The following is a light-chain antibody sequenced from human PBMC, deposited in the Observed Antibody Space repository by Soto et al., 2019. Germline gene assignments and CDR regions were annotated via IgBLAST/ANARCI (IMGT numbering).Light chain of an antibody. CDR1: QSVSSSY. CDR2: GAS. Sequence: EIVLTQSPGTLSLSPGERATLSCRASQSVSSSYLAWYQQKPGQAPRLLIYGASSRATGIPDRFSGSGSGTDFTFTISRLEPEDFAVYYCQQYGSSPRFTFGPGTIVDIK. CDR3: QQYGSSPRFT. J-gene: IGKJ3*01. V-gene: IGKV3-20*01.